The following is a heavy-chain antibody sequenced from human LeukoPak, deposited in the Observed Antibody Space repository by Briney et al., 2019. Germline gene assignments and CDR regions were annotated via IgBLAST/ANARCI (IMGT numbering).Heavy chain of an antibody. CDR2: IYHSGST. CDR1: GDSISSSNCY. D-gene: IGHD2-15*01. CDR3: ARDVNYCSGGSCYYYFDY. J-gene: IGHJ4*02. Sequence: SETLSLTCTVSGDSISSSNCYWGWIRRPPGKGLEWIGSIYHSGSTYYNPSLKSRVTISVDTSKNQFSLKLSSVTAADTAVYYCARDVNYCSGGSCYYYFDYWGQGTLVTVSS. V-gene: IGHV4-39*07.